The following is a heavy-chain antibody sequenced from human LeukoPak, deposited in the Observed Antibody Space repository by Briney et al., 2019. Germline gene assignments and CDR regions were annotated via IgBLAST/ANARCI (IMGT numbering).Heavy chain of an antibody. D-gene: IGHD3-22*01. CDR1: GGSFSGYY. CDR2: INHSGSN. Sequence: PSETLSLTCAVYGGSFSGYYWSWIRQPPGKGLEWIGEINHSGSNNYNPSLKSRVTISVDTSKNQFSLKLSSVTAADTAVYYCARGDSFYDSSRLGYWGQGTLVTVSS. V-gene: IGHV4-34*01. CDR3: ARGDSFYDSSRLGY. J-gene: IGHJ4*02.